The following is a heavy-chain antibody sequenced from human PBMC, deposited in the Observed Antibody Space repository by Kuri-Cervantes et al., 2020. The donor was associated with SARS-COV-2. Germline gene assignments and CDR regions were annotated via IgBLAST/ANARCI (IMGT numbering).Heavy chain of an antibody. V-gene: IGHV3-30*03. CDR1: GFTFTSHA. CDR2: ISYDGSNK. D-gene: IGHD4-17*01. J-gene: IGHJ4*02. Sequence: GGSLRLSCAVSGFTFTSHAMHWVRQAPGKGLEWVALISYDGSNKFYADSVKGRFIISRDNAKNSLYLQMNSLRVEDTALYYCARAYGDYVFREGLDSWGQGTLVTVSS. CDR3: ARAYGDYVFREGLDS.